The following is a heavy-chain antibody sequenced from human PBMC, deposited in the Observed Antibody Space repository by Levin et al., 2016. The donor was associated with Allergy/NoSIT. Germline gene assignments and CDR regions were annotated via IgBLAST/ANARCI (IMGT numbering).Heavy chain of an antibody. J-gene: IGHJ4*02. Sequence: GESLKISCAASGFTFSSYSMNWVRQAPGKGLEWVSSISSSSSYIYYADSVKGRFTISRDNAKNSLYLQMNSLRAEDTAVYYCARDRSGLDYWGQGTLVTVSS. CDR3: ARDRSGLDY. CDR1: GFTFSSYS. V-gene: IGHV3-21*01. CDR2: ISSSSSYI.